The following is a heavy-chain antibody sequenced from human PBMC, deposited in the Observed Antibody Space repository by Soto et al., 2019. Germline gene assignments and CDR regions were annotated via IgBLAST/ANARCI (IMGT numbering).Heavy chain of an antibody. Sequence: ASVKVSCKASGYTFTGYYMHWVRQAPGQGLEWMGWINPNSGGTNYAQKFQGWVTMTRDTSISTAYMELSRLRSADTAVYYCARAEVVVPAATYYYYYGMDVWGQGTTVTVSS. V-gene: IGHV1-2*04. D-gene: IGHD2-2*01. J-gene: IGHJ6*02. CDR1: GYTFTGYY. CDR2: INPNSGGT. CDR3: ARAEVVVPAATYYYYYGMDV.